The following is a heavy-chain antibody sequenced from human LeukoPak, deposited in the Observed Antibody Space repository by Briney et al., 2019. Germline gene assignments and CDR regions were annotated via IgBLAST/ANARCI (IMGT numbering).Heavy chain of an antibody. CDR2: IPASGGST. V-gene: IGHV3-23*01. Sequence: PGGSLRLSCVTSGFTFSSNVMIWVRQAPGKGLEWVSSIPASGGSTYFADSVKGRFTISRDNSKNSLYLQMNSLRAEDPAVYYCAKESSGGWYFDYWGQGTLVTVSS. CDR1: GFTFSSNV. CDR3: AKESSGGWYFDY. J-gene: IGHJ4*02. D-gene: IGHD6-19*01.